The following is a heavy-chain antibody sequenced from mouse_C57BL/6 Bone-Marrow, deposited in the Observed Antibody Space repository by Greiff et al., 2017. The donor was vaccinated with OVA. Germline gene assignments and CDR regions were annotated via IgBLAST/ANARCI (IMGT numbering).Heavy chain of an antibody. CDR3: ASYGSSPWFAY. Sequence: EADGIDFSRYWMSWVRRAPGKGLEWIGEINPDSSTINYAPSLKDKFIISRDNAKNTLYLQMSKVRSEDTALYYCASYGSSPWFAYWGQGTLVTVSA. CDR1: GIDFSRYW. V-gene: IGHV4-1*01. J-gene: IGHJ3*01. CDR2: INPDSSTI. D-gene: IGHD1-1*01.